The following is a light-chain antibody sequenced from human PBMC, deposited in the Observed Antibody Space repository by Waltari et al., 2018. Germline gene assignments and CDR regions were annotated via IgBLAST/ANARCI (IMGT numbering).Light chain of an antibody. CDR2: DTS. CDR3: QQRRNWPLT. Sequence: IVLTHSPAILSLSPGERASLSCRASQSVTNYLAWYQQKPGQAPRLLIYDTSNRDTGIPARFSGSGFATDFTLTISSLEPEDFAVYYCQQRRNWPLTFGGGTKVEIK. V-gene: IGKV3-11*01. CDR1: QSVTNY. J-gene: IGKJ4*01.